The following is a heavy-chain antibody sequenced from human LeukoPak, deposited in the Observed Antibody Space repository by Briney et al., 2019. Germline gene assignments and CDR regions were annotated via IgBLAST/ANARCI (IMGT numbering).Heavy chain of an antibody. CDR1: GFTVSSNY. CDR3: ASSYDSSGYSIDY. V-gene: IGHV3-53*01. D-gene: IGHD3-22*01. J-gene: IGHJ4*02. Sequence: PGGSLRLSCAASGFTVSSNYMSWVRPAPGKGLEWVSVIYSGGSTCYADSVKGRFTISRDNSKHTLYLQMISLRAEDTAVYYCASSYDSSGYSIDYWGQGTLVTVSS. CDR2: IYSGGST.